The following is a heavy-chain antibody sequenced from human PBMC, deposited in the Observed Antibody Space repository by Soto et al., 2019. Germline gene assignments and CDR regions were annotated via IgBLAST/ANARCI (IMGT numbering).Heavy chain of an antibody. J-gene: IGHJ4*02. CDR3: ARDSRYDYVDS. CDR2: TYYSGNT. CDR1: GGSISRYY. Sequence: QVQLQESGPGLVKPSETLSLTCTVSGGSISRYYWSWIRQPPGKGLEWIGYTYYSGNTNYNPSLNSRVSLSVDTSKNQSSQKPSSVTAADTGVYYCARDSRYDYVDSWGQGTLVTVSS. D-gene: IGHD5-12*01. V-gene: IGHV4-59*12.